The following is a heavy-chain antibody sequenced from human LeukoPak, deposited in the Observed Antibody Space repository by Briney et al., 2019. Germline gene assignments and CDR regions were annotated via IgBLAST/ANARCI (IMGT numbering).Heavy chain of an antibody. V-gene: IGHV3-64*01. CDR2: ISSNGGIT. Sequence: GGSLRLSCAASGFTFSSSAMHWVRQAPGKGLEYVSGISSNGGITYYANSVKGRFTISRDNSKNTLFLQMGSLRAEDMAVYYCARGNTMTGYSPYWGQGTLVTVSS. D-gene: IGHD3-9*01. J-gene: IGHJ4*02. CDR3: ARGNTMTGYSPY. CDR1: GFTFSSSA.